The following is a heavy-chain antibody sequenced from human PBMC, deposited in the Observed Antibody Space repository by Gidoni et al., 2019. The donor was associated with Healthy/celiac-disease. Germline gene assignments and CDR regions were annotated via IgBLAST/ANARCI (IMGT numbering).Heavy chain of an antibody. CDR1: GFSLSNARMG. CDR2: IFSNDEK. J-gene: IGHJ6*02. D-gene: IGHD6-13*01. Sequence: QVPFKESGPVLVQPTETLPLTCTFSGFSLSNARMGVSWFRQPPGKALEWLAHIFSNDEKSYSTTLKSRLTSSKDTSKSQVVLTMTNMDPVDTATYYCAREGYDPNYYYYGMDVWGQGTTVTVSS. CDR3: AREGYDPNYYYYGMDV. V-gene: IGHV2-26*01.